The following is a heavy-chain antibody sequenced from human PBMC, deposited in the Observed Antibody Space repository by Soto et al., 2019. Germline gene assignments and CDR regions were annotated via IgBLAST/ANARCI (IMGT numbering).Heavy chain of an antibody. D-gene: IGHD3-3*01. CDR3: ARDEVDDFWRGFRYYYYYYMDV. CDR2: MSAYNGNT. V-gene: IGHV1-18*01. J-gene: IGHJ6*03. Sequence: QVQLVQSGAEGKKPGASVKVSCKASGYTVTSYGFSWVRQAPGQGLEWVGWMSAYNGNTNYAQKLQGRGTMTTDTAKSTAYIELKSLRSDDTAVYYCARDEVDDFWRGFRYYYYYYMDVWGKGTTVTASS. CDR1: GYTVTSYG.